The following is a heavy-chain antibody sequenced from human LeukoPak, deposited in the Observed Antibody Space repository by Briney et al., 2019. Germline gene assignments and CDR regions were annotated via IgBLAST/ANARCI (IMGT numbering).Heavy chain of an antibody. CDR3: ARATVVPAMDV. D-gene: IGHD2-2*01. CDR2: ISSSSSYI. CDR1: GFTFRSYS. V-gene: IGHV3-21*01. J-gene: IGHJ6*03. Sequence: PGGSLTLSCAASGFTFRSYSMKWVRQAPGKGLEWVSSISSSSSYIYYADSVKGRFTISRDNAKNSLYLQMNSLRAEDTAVYYCARATVVPAMDVWGKGTTVTVSS.